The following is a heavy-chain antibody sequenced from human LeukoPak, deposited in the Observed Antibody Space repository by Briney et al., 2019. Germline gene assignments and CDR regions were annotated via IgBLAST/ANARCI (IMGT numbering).Heavy chain of an antibody. CDR3: TRGSYGDYEY. CDR1: GFTFSSYT. J-gene: IGHJ4*02. CDR2: ISGSSSTI. V-gene: IGHV3-48*04. Sequence: SGGSLRLSCAASGFTFSSYTMNWVRQAPGKGLEWVSYISGSSSTIYYADSVKGRFTISRDNAQNSLYLQMNSLRAEDTAVYYCTRGSYGDYEYWGQGTLVTVSS. D-gene: IGHD4-17*01.